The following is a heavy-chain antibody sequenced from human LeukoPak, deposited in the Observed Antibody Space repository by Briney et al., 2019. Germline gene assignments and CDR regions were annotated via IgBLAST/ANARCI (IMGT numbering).Heavy chain of an antibody. J-gene: IGHJ6*02. CDR1: GFTFSDYC. D-gene: IGHD1-26*01. CDR3: ASAPELSTYYYYYGMDV. V-gene: IGHV3-11*01. CDR2: ISSSGSTI. Sequence: GGSLRLSCAAYGFTFSDYCMSWIRQAPGKGLEWVSYISSSGSTIYYADSVKGRFTISRDNAKNSLYLQMNSLRAEDTAVYYCASAPELSTYYYYYGMDVWGQGSTVTVSS.